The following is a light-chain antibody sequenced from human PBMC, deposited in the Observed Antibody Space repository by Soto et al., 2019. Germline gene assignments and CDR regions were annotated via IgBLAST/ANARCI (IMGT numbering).Light chain of an antibody. CDR3: QQSFRTRT. CDR2: AAS. V-gene: IGKV1-39*01. CDR1: QSISNY. J-gene: IGKJ1*01. Sequence: DIVVTQSPSTLSASVGDRVTLTCRASQSISNYLHWYQQKPGKAPNLLIYAASTLPSGVPSRFSGSGSGTDFTLTISYLQPEDFATYFCQQSFRTRTFGQGTKVNIK.